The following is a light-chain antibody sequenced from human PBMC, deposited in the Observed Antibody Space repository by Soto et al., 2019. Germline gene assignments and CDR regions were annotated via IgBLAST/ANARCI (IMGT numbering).Light chain of an antibody. CDR3: QQYGTPPRT. CDR2: GAS. CDR1: QSVTSNY. J-gene: IGKJ1*01. Sequence: EIVLTQSPGTLSLSPGERATLSCRASQSVTSNYLAWYQQKPGQAPRLLIYGASSRPTGVPDRFSGSGSGTDFTLTISRLEREDFALFYCQQYGTPPRTFGHGTKVEVK. V-gene: IGKV3-20*01.